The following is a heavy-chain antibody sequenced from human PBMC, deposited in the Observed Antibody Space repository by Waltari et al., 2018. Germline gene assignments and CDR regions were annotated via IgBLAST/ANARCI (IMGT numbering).Heavy chain of an antibody. CDR2: IYYSGST. J-gene: IGHJ4*02. D-gene: IGHD6-19*01. Sequence: QLQLQESGPGLVKPSETLSLTCTVSGGSISSSSYYWGWIRQPPGKGLEWIGSIYYSGSTYYNPSLKSRVTISVDTSKNQFSLKLSSVTAADTAVYYCARDKVAGTFDYWGQGTLVTVSS. V-gene: IGHV4-39*07. CDR1: GGSISSSSYY. CDR3: ARDKVAGTFDY.